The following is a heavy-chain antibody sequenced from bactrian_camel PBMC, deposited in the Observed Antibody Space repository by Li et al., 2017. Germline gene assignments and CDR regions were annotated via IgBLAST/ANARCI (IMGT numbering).Heavy chain of an antibody. J-gene: IGHJ6*01. CDR1: GFTFSSYY. Sequence: HVQLVESGGGLVQPGGSLRLSCAASGFTFSSYYVSWVRQAPGKGLEWVSTISHDGSSTYYADSVKGRFTISRDNAKSTVSLQMNSLKSEDTALYYCPTIRWMVVTGSHAGFSYWGQGTQVTVS. D-gene: IGHD6*01. V-gene: IGHV3-2*01. CDR3: PTIRWMVVTGSHAGFSY. CDR2: ISHDGSST.